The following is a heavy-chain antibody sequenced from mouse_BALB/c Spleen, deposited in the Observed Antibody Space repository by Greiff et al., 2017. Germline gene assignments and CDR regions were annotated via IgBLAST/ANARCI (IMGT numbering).Heavy chain of an antibody. CDR2: IDPANGNT. CDR3: AHYYGSSYPAY. V-gene: IGHV14-3*02. CDR1: GFNIKDTY. Sequence: EVQLQQSGAELVKPGASVKLSCTASGFNIKDTYMHWVKQRPEQGLEWIGRIDPANGNTKYDPKFQGKATITADTSSNTAYLQLSSLTSEDTAVYYCAHYYGSSYPAYWGQGTLVTVSA. D-gene: IGHD1-1*01. J-gene: IGHJ3*01.